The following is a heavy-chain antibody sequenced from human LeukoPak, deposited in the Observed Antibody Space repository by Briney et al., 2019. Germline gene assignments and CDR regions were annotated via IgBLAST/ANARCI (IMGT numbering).Heavy chain of an antibody. D-gene: IGHD2-21*02. Sequence: SQTLSLTCAVSGGSISSGGYTWSWIRQPPGKGLERIGYIYHSGSTYYNPSLKSRVTISVDRSKNQFSLKLSSVTAADTAVYYCARTTNCGGDCSPGYFDYWGQGTLVTVSS. CDR3: ARTTNCGGDCSPGYFDY. J-gene: IGHJ4*02. CDR1: GGSISSGGYT. CDR2: IYHSGST. V-gene: IGHV4-30-2*01.